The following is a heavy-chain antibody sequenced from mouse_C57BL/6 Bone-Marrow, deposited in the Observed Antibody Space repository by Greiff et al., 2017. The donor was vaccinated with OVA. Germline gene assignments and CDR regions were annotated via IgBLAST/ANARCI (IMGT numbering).Heavy chain of an antibody. CDR1: GYTFTSYD. CDR2: IYPRDGST. V-gene: IGHV1-85*01. CDR3: AREDWYFDV. Sequence: VKLMESGPELVKPGASVKLSCKASGYTFTSYDINWVKQRPGQGLEWIGWIYPRDGSTKYNEKFKGKATLTVDTSSSTAYMELHSLTSEDSAVYFCAREDWYFDVWGTGTTVTVSS. J-gene: IGHJ1*03.